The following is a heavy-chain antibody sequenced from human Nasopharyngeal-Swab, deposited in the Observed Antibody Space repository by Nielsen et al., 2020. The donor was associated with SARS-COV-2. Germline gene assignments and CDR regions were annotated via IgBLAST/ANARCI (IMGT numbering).Heavy chain of an antibody. J-gene: IGHJ6*01. CDR3: ARALAPYSGYDYDYYCGMDV. D-gene: IGHD5-12*01. CDR2: IGTAGDT. CDR1: GFTFSSYD. Sequence: GGSLRLSCAASGFTFSSYDMHWVRQATRKGLEWVSAIGTAGDTYYPGSVKGRFTISRENAKNSLYLQMNSLRAGDTAVYYCARALAPYSGYDYDYYCGMDVWCQGTTVTVSS. V-gene: IGHV3-13*04.